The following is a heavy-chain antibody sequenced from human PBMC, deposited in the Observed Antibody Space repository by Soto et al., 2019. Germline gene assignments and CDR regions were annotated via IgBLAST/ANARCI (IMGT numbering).Heavy chain of an antibody. V-gene: IGHV3-15*07. D-gene: IGHD6-13*01. Sequence: GSLRLSCAASGFTFSNAWMNWVRQAPGKGLEWVGRIKSKTDGGTTDYAAPVKGRFTISRDDSKNTLYLQMNSLKTEDAAVYYCTYSSSWYGYYYYGMDVWGQGTTVTVSS. CDR1: GFTFSNAW. CDR2: IKSKTDGGTT. CDR3: TYSSSWYGYYYYGMDV. J-gene: IGHJ6*02.